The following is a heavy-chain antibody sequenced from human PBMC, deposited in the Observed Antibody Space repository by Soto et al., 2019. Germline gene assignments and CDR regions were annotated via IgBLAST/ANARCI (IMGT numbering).Heavy chain of an antibody. CDR1: SGPFSGYY. D-gene: IGHD6-13*01. CDR3: AGQEVPQWFSKGYYGMDV. V-gene: IGHV4-34*01. J-gene: IGHJ6*02. CDR2: IKHGGST. Sequence: SETLSLTCAVYSGPFSGYYWTWIRQSPGKGLEWIGEIKHGGSTNYSPSLKGRVTISLDTSRTQFSLTLRSVIAADTAVYYCAGQEVPQWFSKGYYGMDVWGQGTTVTVSS.